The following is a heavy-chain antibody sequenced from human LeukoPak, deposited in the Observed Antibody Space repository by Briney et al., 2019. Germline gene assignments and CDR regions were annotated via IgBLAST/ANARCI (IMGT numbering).Heavy chain of an antibody. J-gene: IGHJ5*02. CDR2: INPNSGGT. CDR3: ARGRLSSSWYRDWFDP. Sequence: ASLKVSCKASGYTFTGYYMHWVRQAPGQGLERMGCINPNSGGTNYAQKFQGRVTMTRDTSISTAYMELSRLRSDDTAVYYCARGRLSSSWYRDWFDPWGQGTLVSVSS. V-gene: IGHV1-2*02. D-gene: IGHD6-13*01. CDR1: GYTFTGYY.